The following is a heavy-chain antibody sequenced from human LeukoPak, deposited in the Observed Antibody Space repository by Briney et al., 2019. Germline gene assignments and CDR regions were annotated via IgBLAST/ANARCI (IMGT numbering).Heavy chain of an antibody. J-gene: IGHJ4*02. V-gene: IGHV3-53*01. CDR3: AREGAYSSSLLY. D-gene: IGHD6-6*01. Sequence: PGGSLRLSCAASGFTFSSYWMSWVRQAPGKGLEWVSVIYSGGSTYYADSVKGRFTISRDNSKNTLYLQMNSLRAEDTAVYYCAREGAYSSSLLYWGQGTLVTVSS. CDR1: GFTFSSYW. CDR2: IYSGGST.